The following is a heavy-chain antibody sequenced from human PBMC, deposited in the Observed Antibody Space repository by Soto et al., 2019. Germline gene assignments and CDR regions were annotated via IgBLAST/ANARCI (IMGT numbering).Heavy chain of an antibody. CDR1: GYTFTSYA. CDR2: INAGNGNT. V-gene: IGHV1-3*01. D-gene: IGHD5-12*01. J-gene: IGHJ4*02. CDR3: ARVGFFVGAYVYRY. Sequence: QVQLVQSGAEVKKPGASVKVSCKASGYTFTSYAMHWVRQAPGQGLVWMGWINAGNGNTKYSQKFQGRVNIARDTSASTAYLELSSLRSEDTAVYYCARVGFFVGAYVYRYWGQGTLVTVSS.